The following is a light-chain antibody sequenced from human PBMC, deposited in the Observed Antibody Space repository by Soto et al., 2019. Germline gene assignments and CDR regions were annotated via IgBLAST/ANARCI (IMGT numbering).Light chain of an antibody. J-gene: IGKJ1*01. CDR1: QRISSG. V-gene: IGKV1-5*03. Sequence: DIQMTQSPSTLSASVGDRVTITCQASQRISSGLAWYQQKTGNDPKVLIYKASSIESGVPPRLSGSGSGTEFTLTISSLEQHDFASYYCHQYYRDPWTFGRGTKVEI. CDR3: HQYYRDPWT. CDR2: KAS.